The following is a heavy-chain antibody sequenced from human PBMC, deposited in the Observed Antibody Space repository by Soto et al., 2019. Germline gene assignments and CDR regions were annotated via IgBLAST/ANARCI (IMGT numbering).Heavy chain of an antibody. V-gene: IGHV1-46*01. CDR3: ARDLGLAYCGGDCYSWFDP. J-gene: IGHJ5*02. Sequence: ASVKVSCKASGNTVPNYAIHWVRQAPGQRLEWMGIINPSGGSTSYAQKFQGRVTMTRDTSTSTAYMELRSLRSDDTAVYYCARDLGLAYCGGDCYSWFDPWGQGTLVTVSS. CDR1: GNTVPNYA. D-gene: IGHD2-21*02. CDR2: INPSGGST.